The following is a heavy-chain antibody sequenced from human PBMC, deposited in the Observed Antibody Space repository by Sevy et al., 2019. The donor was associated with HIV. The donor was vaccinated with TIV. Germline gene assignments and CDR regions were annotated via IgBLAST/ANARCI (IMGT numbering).Heavy chain of an antibody. CDR3: AATKDYYESSGPPFDY. D-gene: IGHD3-22*01. V-gene: IGHV1-24*01. CDR1: GYTLNKLS. CDR2: FDPEDGET. J-gene: IGHJ4*02. Sequence: ASVKVSCKVSGYTLNKLSMHWVRQAPGKGLEWMGSFDPEDGETFYAQKFQGRVTMTEDTSTDTAYMVLSSLRSEDTAVDYCAATKDYYESSGPPFDYWGQGTLVTVSS.